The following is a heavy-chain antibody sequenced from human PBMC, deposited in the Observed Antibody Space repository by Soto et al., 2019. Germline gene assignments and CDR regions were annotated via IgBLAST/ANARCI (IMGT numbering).Heavy chain of an antibody. D-gene: IGHD2-15*01. V-gene: IGHV4-59*02. CDR3: TRHAIIPKLQYGMDV. CDR2: IFYRGKT. J-gene: IGHJ6*02. CDR1: GGSVSGYD. Sequence: SETLSLTCTVSGGSVSGYDWSLIRQPPGKGLEWIGYIFYRGKTLYNPSLQVRVTISVDTSKNQFSLRLSSVTAADTAVYYCTRHAIIPKLQYGMDVWGQGASVPVSS.